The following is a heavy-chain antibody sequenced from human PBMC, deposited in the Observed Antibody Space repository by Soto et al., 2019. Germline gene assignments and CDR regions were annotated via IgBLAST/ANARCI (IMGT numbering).Heavy chain of an antibody. CDR2: IHYRGST. Sequence: SETLSLTCTFSCDSIISSLHYWAWIRQSPGKGLEWIGSIHYRGSTYYNPSLTSRVTISLDTSKNQVSLQLTSVTAADTARYFCSRHAPPGVSAPFSFWGQGTPVTVSS. CDR3: SRHAPPGVSAPFSF. V-gene: IGHV4-39*01. D-gene: IGHD2-8*01. CDR1: CDSIISSLHY. J-gene: IGHJ1*01.